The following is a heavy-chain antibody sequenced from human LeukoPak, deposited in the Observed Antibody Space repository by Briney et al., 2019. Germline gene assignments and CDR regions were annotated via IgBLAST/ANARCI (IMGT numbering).Heavy chain of an antibody. J-gene: IGHJ5*02. CDR3: AKEERARPNWFDP. CDR2: ISGSGGST. Sequence: HPGGSLRLSCAASGFTVSSNYMSWVRQAPGKGLEWVSAISGSGGSTYYADPVKGRFTISRDNSKNTLYLQMNSLRAEDTAVYYCAKEERARPNWFDPWGQGTLVTVSS. V-gene: IGHV3-23*01. CDR1: GFTVSSNY. D-gene: IGHD6-6*01.